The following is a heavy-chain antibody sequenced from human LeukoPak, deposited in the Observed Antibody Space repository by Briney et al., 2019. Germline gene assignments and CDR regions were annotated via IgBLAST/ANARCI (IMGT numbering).Heavy chain of an antibody. CDR1: GCSISSTNW. CDR3: SRESGAFCPFGY. D-gene: IGHD1-26*01. V-gene: IGHV4-4*02. J-gene: IGHJ4*02. CDR2: ISLTGQT. Sequence: PSETLSLTCGVSGCSISSTNWWSRVRQSPGQGLEWIGEISLTGQTNYNPSLSGRVTMLLDESSNHLSLHLTSVTAADTATYYCSRESGAFCPFGYWGQGTLVIVPS.